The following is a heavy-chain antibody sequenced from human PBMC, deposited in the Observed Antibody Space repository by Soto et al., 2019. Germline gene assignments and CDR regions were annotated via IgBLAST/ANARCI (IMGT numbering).Heavy chain of an antibody. Sequence: PSETLCLTCTVSGGSISSYYWSWIRQPPGKGLEWIGYIYYSGSTNYNPSLKSRVTISVDTSKNQFSLKLSSVTAADTAVYYCARHRYDILTPYMDVWGKGTTVTVSS. CDR2: IYYSGST. CDR1: GGSISSYY. J-gene: IGHJ6*03. CDR3: ARHRYDILTPYMDV. D-gene: IGHD3-9*01. V-gene: IGHV4-59*08.